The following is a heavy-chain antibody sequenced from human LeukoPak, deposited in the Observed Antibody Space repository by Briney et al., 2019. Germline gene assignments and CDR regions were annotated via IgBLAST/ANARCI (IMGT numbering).Heavy chain of an antibody. CDR3: ARIERSSYSLGFDY. Sequence: SETLSLTCTVSGGSISSGGYYWSWIRQHPGKGLERIGHIYYSGTSFYNPSLTSRVTISVDTSKNQFSLKLTSVNDADTAVYYCARIERSSYSLGFDYWGQGTLVTVSS. D-gene: IGHD6-6*01. CDR2: IYYSGTS. V-gene: IGHV4-31*03. CDR1: GGSISSGGYY. J-gene: IGHJ4*02.